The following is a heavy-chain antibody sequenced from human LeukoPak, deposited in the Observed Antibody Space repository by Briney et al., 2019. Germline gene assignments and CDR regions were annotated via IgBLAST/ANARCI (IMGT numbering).Heavy chain of an antibody. CDR1: GFTFSSYS. Sequence: GGSLRLSCAASGFTFSSYSMNWVRQAPGKGLEWVSSISSSSSYIYYVDSVKGRFTISRDNAKNSLYLQMNSLRAEDTAVYYCASVERFGELTSDYWGQGTLVTVSS. CDR2: ISSSSSYI. J-gene: IGHJ4*02. CDR3: ASVERFGELTSDY. D-gene: IGHD3-10*01. V-gene: IGHV3-21*01.